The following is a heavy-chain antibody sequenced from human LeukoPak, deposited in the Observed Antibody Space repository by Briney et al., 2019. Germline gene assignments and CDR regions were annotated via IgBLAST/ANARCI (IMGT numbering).Heavy chain of an antibody. CDR2: IYYSGST. CDR3: AGSLGTTVILIPDY. CDR1: GGSISSSSYY. D-gene: IGHD4-17*01. Sequence: SETLSLTCTVSGGSISSSSYYWGWIRQPPGKGLEWIGSIYYSGSTYYNPSLKSRVTISVDTSKNQFSLKLSSVTAADTAVYYCAGSLGTTVILIPDYWGQGTLVTVSS. J-gene: IGHJ4*02. V-gene: IGHV4-39*01.